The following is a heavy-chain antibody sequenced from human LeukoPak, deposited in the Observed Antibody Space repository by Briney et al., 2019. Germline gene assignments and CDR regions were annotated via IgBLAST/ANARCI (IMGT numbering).Heavy chain of an antibody. D-gene: IGHD3-22*01. CDR1: GSSISSYY. Sequence: SETLSLTCTVSGSSISSYYWSWIRQPPGKGLEWIGYIYYSGSTNYNPSLKSRVTISVDTSKNQFSLKLSSVTAADTAVYYCAREPDSSGYGDDAFDIWGQGTMVTVSS. CDR2: IYYSGST. CDR3: AREPDSSGYGDDAFDI. J-gene: IGHJ3*02. V-gene: IGHV4-59*01.